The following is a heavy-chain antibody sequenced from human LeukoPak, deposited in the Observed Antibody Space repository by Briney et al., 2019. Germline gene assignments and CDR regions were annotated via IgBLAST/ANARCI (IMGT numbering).Heavy chain of an antibody. CDR1: GFTFSSYG. J-gene: IGHJ4*02. CDR3: AKDHHCSGWYYFDY. Sequence: GGSLRLSCVASGFTFSSYGMHWVRQAPGKGLEWVAVISYDGSDNYYADSLKGRFTISRDNSMNTLYLQMNSLRAEDTAVYYCAKDHHCSGWYYFDYWGQGTLVTVSS. D-gene: IGHD2-15*01. V-gene: IGHV3-30*18. CDR2: ISYDGSDN.